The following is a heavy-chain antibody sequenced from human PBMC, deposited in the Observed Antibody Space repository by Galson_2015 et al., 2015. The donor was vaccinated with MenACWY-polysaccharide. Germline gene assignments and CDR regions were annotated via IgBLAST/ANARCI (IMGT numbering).Heavy chain of an antibody. CDR3: VKAHETSGWNRGPGY. CDR1: GFTFTSYT. V-gene: IGHV3-23*01. CDR2: ISLDGRNT. J-gene: IGHJ4*02. Sequence: SLRLSCAASGFTFTSYTMSWIRHAPGKGPEWVTVISLDGRNTYYADPVKGRFTISRDNSKNTLYLQMHDLRAEDTAVYYCVKAHETSGWNRGPGYWGQGTLVTVSS. D-gene: IGHD1-1*01.